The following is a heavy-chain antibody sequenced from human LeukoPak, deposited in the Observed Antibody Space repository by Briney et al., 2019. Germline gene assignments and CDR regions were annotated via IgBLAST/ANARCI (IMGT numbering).Heavy chain of an antibody. V-gene: IGHV4-31*03. D-gene: IGHD3-10*01. Sequence: SETLSLTCTVSGGSISSGGYYWSWIRQHPGKGLEWIGYIYHSGSTSYNPSLKSRVTISVDTSKNQFSLKLSSVTAADTAVYYCARDGGYGSGAYRFDYWGQGTLLTVSS. CDR3: ARDGGYGSGAYRFDY. CDR2: IYHSGST. CDR1: GGSISSGGYY. J-gene: IGHJ4*02.